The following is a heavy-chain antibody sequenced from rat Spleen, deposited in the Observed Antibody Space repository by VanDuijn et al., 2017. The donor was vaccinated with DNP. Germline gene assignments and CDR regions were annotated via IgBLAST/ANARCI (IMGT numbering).Heavy chain of an antibody. Sequence: EVQLVESGGGLVQPGRSLKLSCAASGFTFSAYYLAWVRQAPAKGLDWVASITTGGGYTYYRDSVKGRFTISRDNAKSTLYLQMDSLRSEETATYYCARRDGSYYFDYWGKGVMVTVSS. CDR2: ITTGGGYT. J-gene: IGHJ2*01. CDR1: GFTFSAYY. V-gene: IGHV5S11*01. CDR3: ARRDGSYYFDY. D-gene: IGHD1-3*01.